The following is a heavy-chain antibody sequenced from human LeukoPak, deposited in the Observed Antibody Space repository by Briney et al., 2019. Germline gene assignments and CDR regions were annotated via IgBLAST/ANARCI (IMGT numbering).Heavy chain of an antibody. V-gene: IGHV4-38-2*02. CDR1: GYSIAHGFF. CDR2: LYHSRTT. D-gene: IGHD2-15*01. Sequence: SETLSLTCTVSGYSIAHGFFWAWIRQPPGGGLEWIGSLYHSRTTYYNTSLKSRISTSVDTSENQFSLKLRLVTAADTAVYYCARVEVPRDINDWYFDLWGRGTLVTVSS. J-gene: IGHJ2*01. CDR3: ARVEVPRDINDWYFDL.